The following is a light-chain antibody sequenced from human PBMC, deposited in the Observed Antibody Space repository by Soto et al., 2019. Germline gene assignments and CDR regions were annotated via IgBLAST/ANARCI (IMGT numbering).Light chain of an antibody. V-gene: IGKV3-20*01. CDR3: QQYGSSPWT. CDR2: GAS. CDR1: QSVSSTY. J-gene: IGKJ1*01. Sequence: EIVMTQSPATLSVSPGERATLSCRASQSVSSTYVAWYQQKPAQAPRLLNYGASSRATGIPGRFSGSGSGTDVTLTIIRLEPEDVAVYYCQQYGSSPWTFGQGTKVDIK.